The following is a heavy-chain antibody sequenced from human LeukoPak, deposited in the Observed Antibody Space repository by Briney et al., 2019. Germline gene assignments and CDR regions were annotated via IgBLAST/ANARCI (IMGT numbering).Heavy chain of an antibody. CDR3: AKSPAGAGTPYFDY. CDR2: IYPGGST. J-gene: IGHJ4*02. V-gene: IGHV3-53*05. D-gene: IGHD6-19*01. CDR1: GFTVSSNY. Sequence: GGSLRLSCAASGFTVSSNYMSWVRQAPGKGLEWVSFIYPGGSTYYADSVKGRFTISRDNAKNTLYLQMNSLRAEDMALYYCAKSPAGAGTPYFDYWGQGTLVTVSS.